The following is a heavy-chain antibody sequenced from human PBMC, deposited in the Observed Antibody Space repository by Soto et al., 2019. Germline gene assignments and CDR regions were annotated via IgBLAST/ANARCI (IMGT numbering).Heavy chain of an antibody. CDR2: IWYDGSNK. CDR1: GFTFSSYG. Sequence: GGSLRLSCAASGFTFSSYGMHWVRQAPGKGLEWVAVIWYDGSNKYYADSVKGRFTISRDNSKNTLYLQMNSLRAEDTAVYYCARDLLYCSGGSCHPYGMDVWGQGTTVTVSS. V-gene: IGHV3-33*01. J-gene: IGHJ6*02. D-gene: IGHD2-15*01. CDR3: ARDLLYCSGGSCHPYGMDV.